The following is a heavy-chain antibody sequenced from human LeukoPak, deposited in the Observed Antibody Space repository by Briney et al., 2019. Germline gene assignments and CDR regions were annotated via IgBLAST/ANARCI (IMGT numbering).Heavy chain of an antibody. Sequence: SETLSLTCAVYGVSFSGYYWSWIRQPPGKGLEWIGEINHSGSTNYNPSLRSRVTISVDTSKNQFSLKLSSVTAADTAVYYCARVRGIVATRNWFDPWGQGALVTVSS. CDR1: GVSFSGYY. CDR2: INHSGST. CDR3: ARVRGIVATRNWFDP. V-gene: IGHV4-34*01. J-gene: IGHJ5*02. D-gene: IGHD5-12*01.